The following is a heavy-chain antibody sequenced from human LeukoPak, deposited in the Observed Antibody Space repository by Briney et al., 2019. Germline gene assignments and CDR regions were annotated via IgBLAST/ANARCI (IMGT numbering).Heavy chain of an antibody. Sequence: GASVKVSCKASGYTFTSYAISWVRQAPGQGLEWMGGIIPIFGTANYAQKFQCRVTITADESTSTAYMELSSLRSEDTAVYYCARGSWLFPSPFGYWGQGTLVTVSS. CDR1: GYTFTSYA. CDR3: ARGSWLFPSPFGY. D-gene: IGHD6-19*01. J-gene: IGHJ4*02. V-gene: IGHV1-69*13. CDR2: IIPIFGTA.